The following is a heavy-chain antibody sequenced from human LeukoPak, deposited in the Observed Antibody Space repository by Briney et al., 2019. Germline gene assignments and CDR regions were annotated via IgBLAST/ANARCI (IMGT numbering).Heavy chain of an antibody. J-gene: IGHJ4*02. D-gene: IGHD1-1*01. V-gene: IGHV4-61*02. CDR1: GASISSGSYY. Sequence: SQTLSLTCTVSGASISSGSYYWTWIRQPTGKGLEWIGRISTSGTTNYNPSLKSRVTISVGTSKNHFSLKLSSVTAADTAVYYCARDISRWNELDSWGQGTVVTVSS. CDR3: ARDISRWNELDS. CDR2: ISTSGTT.